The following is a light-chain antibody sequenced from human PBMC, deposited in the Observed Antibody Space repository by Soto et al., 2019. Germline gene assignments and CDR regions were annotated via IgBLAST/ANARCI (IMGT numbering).Light chain of an antibody. CDR2: AAS. Sequence: VNITCRASQGIRNDLGWYQQKPAKAPKRLIYAASSLQSGVPSRFSGSGSGTECTLTISSLQPEDFATYYCLQHNSYPAITFGQGTKGDIK. V-gene: IGKV1-17*01. J-gene: IGKJ1*01. CDR3: LQHNSYPAIT. CDR1: QGIRND.